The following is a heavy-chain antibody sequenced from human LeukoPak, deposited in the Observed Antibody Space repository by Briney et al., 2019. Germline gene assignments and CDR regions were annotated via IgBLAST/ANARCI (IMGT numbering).Heavy chain of an antibody. CDR1: GGSISSYY. CDR2: IYTSGST. Sequence: PSETLPLTCTVSGGSISSYYWSWIRQPPGKGLEWIGYIYTSGSTNYNPSLKSRVTISVDTSKNQFSLKLSSVTAADTAVYYCARTTYGSGSYYLEYYFDYWGQGTLVTVSS. J-gene: IGHJ4*02. V-gene: IGHV4-4*09. D-gene: IGHD3-10*01. CDR3: ARTTYGSGSYYLEYYFDY.